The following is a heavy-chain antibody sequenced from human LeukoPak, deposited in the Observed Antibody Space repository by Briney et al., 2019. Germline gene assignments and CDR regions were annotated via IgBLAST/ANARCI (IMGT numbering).Heavy chain of an antibody. V-gene: IGHV4-38-2*02. CDR1: GYSISSGYY. Sequence: SETLSLTCTVSGYSISSGYYWGWIRQPPGKGLEWIGSIYHSGSTYYNPSLKSRVTISVDTSKNQFSLKLSSVTAADTAVYYCARFGGVGATDYWGQGALVTVSS. D-gene: IGHD1-26*01. J-gene: IGHJ4*02. CDR3: ARFGGVGATDY. CDR2: IYHSGST.